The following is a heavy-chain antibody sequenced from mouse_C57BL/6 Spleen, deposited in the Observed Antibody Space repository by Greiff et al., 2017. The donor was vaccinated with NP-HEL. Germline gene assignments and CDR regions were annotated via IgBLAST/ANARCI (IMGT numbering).Heavy chain of an antibody. J-gene: IGHJ2*01. V-gene: IGHV1-69*01. D-gene: IGHD1-1*01. CDR1: GYTFTSYW. CDR2: IDPSDSYT. CDR3: ARSPPVYGSSDPILDC. Sequence: QVQLQQSGAELVMPGASVKLSCKASGYTFTSYWMHWVKQRPGQGLEWIGEIDPSDSYTNYNQKFKGKSTLTVDNYSSTAYMQLSSLTSEDSAVDYGARSPPVYGSSDPILDCWGQGTTLTVSS.